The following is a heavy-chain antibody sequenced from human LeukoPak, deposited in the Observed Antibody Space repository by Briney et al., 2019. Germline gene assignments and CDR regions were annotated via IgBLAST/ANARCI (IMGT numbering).Heavy chain of an antibody. CDR2: IYYTGSS. V-gene: IGHV4-39*07. CDR3: ARDRPGYSSSPLEARGMDV. CDR1: GGSISSTSYY. J-gene: IGHJ6*02. D-gene: IGHD6-13*01. Sequence: SETLSLTCTVSGGSISSTSYYWGWIRQPPGKGLEWIGSIYYTGSSYYNPSLKSRLTMSVDTSKNHFSLKVNSLTAADTAVYYCARDRPGYSSSPLEARGMDVWGQGTTVTVSS.